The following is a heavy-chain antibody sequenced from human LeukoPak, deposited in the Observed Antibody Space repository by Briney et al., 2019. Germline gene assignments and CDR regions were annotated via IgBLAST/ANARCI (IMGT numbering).Heavy chain of an antibody. CDR1: GGSIVNYY. J-gene: IGHJ4*02. Sequence: SETLSLTCTVSGGSIVNYYWNWIRQPPGKGPEWIGYIYYSGSTNYNPSLKSRVTISVDTSRNQFSLKLTSVTAADTAVYYCAREIWFGASGMDYWGQGTLVTVSS. D-gene: IGHD3-10*01. CDR2: IYYSGST. V-gene: IGHV4-59*01. CDR3: AREIWFGASGMDY.